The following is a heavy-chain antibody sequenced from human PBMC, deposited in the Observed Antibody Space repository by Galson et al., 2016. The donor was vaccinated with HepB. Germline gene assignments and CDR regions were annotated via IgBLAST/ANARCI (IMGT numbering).Heavy chain of an antibody. D-gene: IGHD7-27*01. V-gene: IGHV4-4*07. J-gene: IGHJ4*02. Sequence: SETLSLTCTVSGASVIGYYWGWVRQSAGKGLEWIGRIYSSGNTDYNPSLRSRVTMSVDASKNQFSLKLTSVTAADTAVYFCASEELGGEDYGGQGILVTVSS. CDR2: IYSSGNT. CDR3: ASEELGGEDY. CDR1: GASVIGYY.